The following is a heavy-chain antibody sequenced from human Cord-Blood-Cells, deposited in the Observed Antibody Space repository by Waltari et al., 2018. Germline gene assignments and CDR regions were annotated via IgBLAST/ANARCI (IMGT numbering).Heavy chain of an antibody. Sequence: QVQLQQWGAGRLKLSETLSLTCAVYGGSFRGYYWSWISQPPGKGLEWIGEINHSGTTNYNPSLKSRVTISVDTAKNQFSLKLSSVTAADTAVYYCARGRRGGAWGGRNAFDIWGQGTMVTVSS. CDR1: GGSFRGYY. V-gene: IGHV4-34*01. CDR2: INHSGTT. D-gene: IGHD7-27*01. CDR3: ARGRRGGAWGGRNAFDI. J-gene: IGHJ3*02.